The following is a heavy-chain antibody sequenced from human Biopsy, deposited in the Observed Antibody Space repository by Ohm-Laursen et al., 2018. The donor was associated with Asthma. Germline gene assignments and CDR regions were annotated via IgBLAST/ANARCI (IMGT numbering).Heavy chain of an antibody. J-gene: IGHJ4*02. CDR3: ARAQDYYDSRGYYRSFDY. CDR1: SGSITSGGYY. CDR2: IYYSGST. Sequence: TLSLTCTVSSGSITSGGYYWPWIRQHPGKGLEWIGFIYYSGSTYYNPSLRSRVSISIDTSKNQFSLKLSSVNAADTAVYYCARAQDYYDSRGYYRSFDYWGQGTLVTVSS. V-gene: IGHV4-31*03. D-gene: IGHD3-22*01.